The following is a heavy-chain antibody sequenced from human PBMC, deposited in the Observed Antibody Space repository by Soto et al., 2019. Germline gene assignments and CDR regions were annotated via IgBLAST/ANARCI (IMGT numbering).Heavy chain of an antibody. J-gene: IGHJ4*02. CDR3: ARSAQYSASLEFDY. CDR2: INPDTGVT. V-gene: IGHV1-2*02. Sequence: QVQLLQSGAEVKKPGASVRVSCKASGYVFPDYLIHWVRQAPGQGLEWMGWINPDTGVTVYAQNFQGRVTMSIDTPVNSVSMELSRLRSGDTALYYCARSAQYSASLEFDYWGQGTLVAVSS. CDR1: GYVFPDYL. D-gene: IGHD1-1*01.